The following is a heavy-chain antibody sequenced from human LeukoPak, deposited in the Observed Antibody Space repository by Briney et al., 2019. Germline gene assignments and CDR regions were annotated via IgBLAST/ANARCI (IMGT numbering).Heavy chain of an antibody. CDR1: GGSISGGDYY. V-gene: IGHV4-30-4*08. CDR3: ARVGSGYYYRFDY. D-gene: IGHD3-22*01. Sequence: PSQTLSLTCTVSGGSISGGDYYWSWIRQPPGKGLEWIGYIYYSGSTYYNPSLKSRVTISVDTSKNQLSLKLSSVTAADTAVYYCARVGSGYYYRFDYWGQGTLVTVSS. CDR2: IYYSGST. J-gene: IGHJ4*02.